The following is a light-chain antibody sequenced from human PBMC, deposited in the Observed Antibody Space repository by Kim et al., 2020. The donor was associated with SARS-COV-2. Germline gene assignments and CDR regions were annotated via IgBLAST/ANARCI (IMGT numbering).Light chain of an antibody. CDR2: GAS. V-gene: IGKV1-9*01. CDR1: QGVSNY. Sequence: IQLTQSPSSLSASIGDRVTITCRASQGVSNYFAWYQQKPGKAPNLLIYGASTLQSGVPSRFSGSGSGTDFALTISGLQPEDCATYYWQQLSNYPRTFGQGTKVDIK. J-gene: IGKJ1*01. CDR3: QQLSNYPRT.